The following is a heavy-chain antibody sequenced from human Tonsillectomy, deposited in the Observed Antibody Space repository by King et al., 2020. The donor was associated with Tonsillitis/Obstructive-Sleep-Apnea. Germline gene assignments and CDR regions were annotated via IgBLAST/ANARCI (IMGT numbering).Heavy chain of an antibody. CDR1: GGSISSYY. Sequence: QLQESGPGLVKPSETLSLTCTVSGGSISSYYWSWIRQPAGKGLEWIGLIYTSGSTNCNPSLKSRVTMSVDTSKNQFSLKLSSVTAADTAVYYCARVAHYYDSSGYYHDAFDIWGQGTMVTVSS. J-gene: IGHJ3*02. CDR2: IYTSGST. CDR3: ARVAHYYDSSGYYHDAFDI. V-gene: IGHV4-4*07. D-gene: IGHD3-22*01.